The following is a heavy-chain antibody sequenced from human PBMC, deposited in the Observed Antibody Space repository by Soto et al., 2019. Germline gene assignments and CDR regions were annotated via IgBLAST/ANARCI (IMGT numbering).Heavy chain of an antibody. Sequence: EVQLVESGGGLVQPGGSLRLSCAASGFTFSDFPMNWVRQAPGKGLEWVSFISRRTNNIYYADSVQGRFTITRDDAKNSLYLQMDSLRAEDTAVYYCARDRRIAPAADFYFDSWGQGTLVTVSS. CDR2: ISRRTNNI. CDR1: GFTFSDFP. CDR3: ARDRRIAPAADFYFDS. V-gene: IGHV3-48*01. D-gene: IGHD6-13*01. J-gene: IGHJ4*02.